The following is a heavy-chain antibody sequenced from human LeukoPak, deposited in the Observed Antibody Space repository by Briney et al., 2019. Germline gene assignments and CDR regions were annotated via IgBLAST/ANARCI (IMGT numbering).Heavy chain of an antibody. J-gene: IGHJ4*02. CDR2: ISGSGGST. CDR1: GFTFSSYA. V-gene: IGHV3-23*01. D-gene: IGHD3-9*01. CDR3: AREQYFDWLGAYFDY. Sequence: GGSLRLSCAASGFTFSSYAMSWVRQAPGKGLEWVSAISGSGGSTYYADSVKGRFTISRDNSKNTLYLQMNSLRAEDTAVYYCAREQYFDWLGAYFDYWGQGTLVTVSS.